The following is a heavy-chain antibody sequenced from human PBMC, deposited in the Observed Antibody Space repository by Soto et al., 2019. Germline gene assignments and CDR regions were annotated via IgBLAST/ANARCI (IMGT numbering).Heavy chain of an antibody. CDR1: GYSFTSYA. V-gene: IGHV1-3*01. D-gene: IGHD3-10*01. Sequence: QVQLVQSGAEVKKPGASVKVSCKASGYSFTSYAIHWVRQAPGQGLECMGWINAANGNTRYSQKFQGRVTITRDTAATTAYMDLSSLPSEDRAVYYCARSGGLDDWGQGTLITVSS. CDR3: ARSGGLDD. CDR2: INAANGNT. J-gene: IGHJ4*02.